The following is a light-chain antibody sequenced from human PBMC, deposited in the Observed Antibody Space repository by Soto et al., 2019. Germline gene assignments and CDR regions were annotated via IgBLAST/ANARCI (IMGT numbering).Light chain of an antibody. Sequence: QSVLTKPPSVSGAPGQRVTISCTRSSSNIGAGYDVHWYQQLPGTAPKLLIYGNNNWPSGVPDRFSGSKSGTSASLAITGLQAEDEADYYCQSYDSSLSGSRVFGTGTKVTVL. CDR1: SSNIGAGYD. CDR3: QSYDSSLSGSRV. CDR2: GNN. V-gene: IGLV1-40*01. J-gene: IGLJ1*01.